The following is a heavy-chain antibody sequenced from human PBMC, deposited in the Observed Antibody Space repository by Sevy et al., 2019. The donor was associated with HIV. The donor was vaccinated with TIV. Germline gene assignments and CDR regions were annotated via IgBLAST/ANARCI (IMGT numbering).Heavy chain of an antibody. CDR3: ARVRDRYCSGGSCYYGYFFDY. J-gene: IGHJ4*02. D-gene: IGHD2-15*01. CDR2: ISDRSDTI. V-gene: IGHV3-48*01. CDR1: GFIFSNYY. Sequence: GRSLRLSCAASGFIFSNYYMTWVRQAPGKGLEWVSYISDRSDTISYADSVKGRFTISRDNAKNALHLQMSSLRGEDTAVYYCARVRDRYCSGGSCYYGYFFDYWGQGTLVTVSS.